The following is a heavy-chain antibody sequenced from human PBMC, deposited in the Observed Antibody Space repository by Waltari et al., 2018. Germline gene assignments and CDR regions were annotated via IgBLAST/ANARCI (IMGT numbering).Heavy chain of an antibody. CDR2: INWNSGSI. CDR1: GFFFGVYC. Sequence: EVELVESGGGLVQPGSFLSLSCVASGFFFGVYCLIWVRQAPGKGLEVVSGINWNSGSIAYADSVKGRFIISRDNAKNSLYLQLNSLRPEDTALYYCAKEGKYASGWAYFDYWGQGTLVTVSS. CDR3: AKEGKYASGWAYFDY. J-gene: IGHJ4*02. V-gene: IGHV3-9*01. D-gene: IGHD6-19*01.